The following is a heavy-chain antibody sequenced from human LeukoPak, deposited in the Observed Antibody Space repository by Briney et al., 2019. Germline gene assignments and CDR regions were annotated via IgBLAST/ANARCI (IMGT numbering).Heavy chain of an antibody. V-gene: IGHV3-30*18. CDR3: AKDREFQGGLNAFDI. J-gene: IGHJ3*02. D-gene: IGHD3/OR15-3a*01. Sequence: GGSLRLSCAASGFTFSTYGMHWVRQAPGKGLEWVAVISYDGSNKYYADSVKGRFTISRDNSKNTLYLQMNSLRPEDTAVYYCAKDREFQGGLNAFDIWGQGTMVTVSS. CDR2: ISYDGSNK. CDR1: GFTFSTYG.